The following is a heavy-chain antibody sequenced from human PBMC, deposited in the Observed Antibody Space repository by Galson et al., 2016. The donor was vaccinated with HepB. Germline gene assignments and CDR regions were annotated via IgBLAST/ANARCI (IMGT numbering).Heavy chain of an antibody. CDR2: ISYDGSNK. Sequence: SLRLSCAASGFTFSSYGMYWVRQAPGKGLEWMTFISYDGSNKNYADSVKGRFTISRDNAKNTVHLQMNSLRAEDTAVYYCAQQGIPGGWGQGTLVTVSS. CDR3: AQQGIPGG. D-gene: IGHD2-2*01. V-gene: IGHV3-30*18. J-gene: IGHJ4*02. CDR1: GFTFSSYG.